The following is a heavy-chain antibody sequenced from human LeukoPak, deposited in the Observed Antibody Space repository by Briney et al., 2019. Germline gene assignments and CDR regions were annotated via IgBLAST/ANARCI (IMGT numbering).Heavy chain of an antibody. V-gene: IGHV5-51*01. J-gene: IGHJ6*03. Sequence: GESLKISCKGSGYSFTSYWIGWVRQMPGKGLEWMGIIYPGDSDTRYSPSLQGQVTISADKSISTAYLQWSSLKASDTAMYYCATRAIYRDDSHYYYMDVWGKGTTVTVSS. D-gene: IGHD1-1*01. CDR2: IYPGDSDT. CDR1: GYSFTSYW. CDR3: ATRAIYRDDSHYYYMDV.